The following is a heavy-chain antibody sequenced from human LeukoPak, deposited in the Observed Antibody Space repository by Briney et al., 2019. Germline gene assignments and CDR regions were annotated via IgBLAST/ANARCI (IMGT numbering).Heavy chain of an antibody. V-gene: IGHV3-23*01. CDR3: AKGYCSSSSCPYYYYYYGMDV. J-gene: IGHJ6*02. Sequence: PGGSLRLSCAASGFTFSSYAMSWVRQAPGKGLEWVSAISGSGGSTYYADSVKGRFTISRDNSKNTLYLQMNSLRAEDTAVYYCAKGYCSSSSCPYYYYYYGMDVWGQGTTVTVSS. D-gene: IGHD2-2*01. CDR1: GFTFSSYA. CDR2: ISGSGGST.